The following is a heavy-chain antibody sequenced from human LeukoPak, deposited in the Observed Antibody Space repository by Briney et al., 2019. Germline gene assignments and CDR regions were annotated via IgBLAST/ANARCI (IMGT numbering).Heavy chain of an antibody. CDR2: ISYDGSNK. CDR1: GFTFSSYA. D-gene: IGHD6-19*01. V-gene: IGHV3-30*04. CDR3: ATPTLEFSGWYFAEGTLDY. J-gene: IGHJ4*02. Sequence: PGGSLRLSCAASGFTFSSYAMHWVRQAPGKGLEWVAVISYDGSNKYYADSVKGRFTISRDNSKNTLYLQMNSLRAEDTAVYYCATPTLEFSGWYFAEGTLDYWGQGTLVTVSS.